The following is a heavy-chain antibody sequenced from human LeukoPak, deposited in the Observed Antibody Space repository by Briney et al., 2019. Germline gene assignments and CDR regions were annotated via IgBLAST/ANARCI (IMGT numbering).Heavy chain of an antibody. CDR1: GGSINTANYY. J-gene: IGHJ4*02. CDR3: ARDRYGDFEDY. CDR2: ISYSGTP. D-gene: IGHD4-17*01. V-gene: IGHV4-30-4*08. Sequence: SETLSLTCNVSGGSINTANYYWIWIRQPPGKGLEWIGYISYSGTPYYNPSLNSRVTISLDTSKNQFSLRLNSVTAADTAMYYCARDRYGDFEDYWGQRTLVTVSS.